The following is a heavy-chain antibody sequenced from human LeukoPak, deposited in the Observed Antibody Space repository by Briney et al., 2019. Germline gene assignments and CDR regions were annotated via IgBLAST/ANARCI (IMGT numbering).Heavy chain of an antibody. Sequence: GGSLRLSCAASGFSVSSNYMSWVRQAPGKGLEWASILYSGGTTYYADSVKGRFTISRDNSKNTLYLQMNSLRAEDTAVYYCARGYGSGSYGYWGQGTLVTVSS. V-gene: IGHV3-66*01. CDR2: LYSGGTT. CDR3: ARGYGSGSYGY. D-gene: IGHD3-10*01. J-gene: IGHJ4*02. CDR1: GFSVSSNY.